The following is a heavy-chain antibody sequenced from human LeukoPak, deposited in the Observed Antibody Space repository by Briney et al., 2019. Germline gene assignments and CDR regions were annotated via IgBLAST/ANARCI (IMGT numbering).Heavy chain of an antibody. CDR2: ISGSGGST. CDR1: GFTFSSYA. Sequence: GGSLRLSCAASGFTFSSYAMSWIRQAPGKGLEWVSAISGSGGSTYYADSVKGRFTISRDNAKNLLYLQMNSLRVEDTAIYYCGWGIDYWGQGTLVTVSS. D-gene: IGHD7-27*01. J-gene: IGHJ4*02. CDR3: GWGIDY. V-gene: IGHV3-23*01.